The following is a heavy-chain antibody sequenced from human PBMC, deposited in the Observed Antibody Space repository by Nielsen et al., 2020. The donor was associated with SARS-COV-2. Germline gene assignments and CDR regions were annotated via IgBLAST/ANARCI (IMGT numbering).Heavy chain of an antibody. D-gene: IGHD3-10*01. J-gene: IGHJ4*02. CDR2: ISGGGGAT. V-gene: IGHV3-23*01. Sequence: GGSLRLSCAASGFTFTNYAMAWVRQAPGKGLEWVSAISGGGGATYYADSVKGRFTISRDNSNNTLYLQMNSLRAEDTAIYYCAKTFGSGTYYTFDSWGQGTLVTVSS. CDR1: GFTFTNYA. CDR3: AKTFGSGTYYTFDS.